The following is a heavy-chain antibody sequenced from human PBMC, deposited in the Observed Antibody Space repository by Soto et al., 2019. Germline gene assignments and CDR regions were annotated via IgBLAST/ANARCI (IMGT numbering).Heavy chain of an antibody. CDR2: ISSSSSYI. Sequence: EVQLVESGGGLVKPGGSLRLSCAASGFTFSSYSMNWVRQAPGKGLEWVSSISSSSSYIYYADSVKGRFTISRDNAKKSLYLQMNSLRAEDTAVYYCARDDGFLEWLSSSYYYYYMDVWGKGTPVTVSS. CDR3: ARDDGFLEWLSSSYYYYYMDV. CDR1: GFTFSSYS. V-gene: IGHV3-21*01. J-gene: IGHJ6*03. D-gene: IGHD3-3*01.